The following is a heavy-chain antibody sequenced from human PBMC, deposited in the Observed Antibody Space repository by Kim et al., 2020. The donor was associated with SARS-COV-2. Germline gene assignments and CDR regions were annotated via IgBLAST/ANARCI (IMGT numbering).Heavy chain of an antibody. V-gene: IGHV4-39*01. D-gene: IGHD4-17*01. CDR1: GCSISSSSYY. CDR3: ARYGDYVVVGAFDI. Sequence: SETLSLTCTVSGCSISSSSYYWGWIRQPPGKGLEWFGSIYYSGSTYYNPSLKSRVTISVDTSKNQFSLKLSSVTAADTAVYYCARYGDYVVVGAFDIWG. J-gene: IGHJ3*02. CDR2: IYYSGST.